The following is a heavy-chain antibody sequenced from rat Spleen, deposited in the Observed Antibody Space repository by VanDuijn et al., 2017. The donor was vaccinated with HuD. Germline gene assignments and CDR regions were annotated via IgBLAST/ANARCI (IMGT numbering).Heavy chain of an antibody. CDR3: TRGAIAATLDY. CDR2: INYDGSST. Sequence: EVQLVESDGGLVQPGRSLKLSCAASGFTFSDYYMAWVRQVPTKGLEWVATINYDGSSTYYRDSVKGRFTISRDNAKSTPYLQMNSLRSEDTATYYCTRGAIAATLDYWGQGVMVTVSS. CDR1: GFTFSDYY. V-gene: IGHV5-29*01. J-gene: IGHJ2*01. D-gene: IGHD1-2*01.